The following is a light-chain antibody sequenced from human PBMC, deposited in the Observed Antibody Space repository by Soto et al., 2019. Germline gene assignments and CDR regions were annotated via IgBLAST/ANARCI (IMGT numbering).Light chain of an antibody. CDR2: ATS. CDR3: QQFDRSSWT. Sequence: EIVLTQSPATLSLSPGERAILSCRASQSVSSNLVWYHQKPGQAPRLLVFATSARATGIPDRFSGSGSGTDFTLTISRLEPEDFAVYYCQQFDRSSWTFGQGTKVDI. V-gene: IGKV3-20*01. CDR1: QSVSSN. J-gene: IGKJ1*01.